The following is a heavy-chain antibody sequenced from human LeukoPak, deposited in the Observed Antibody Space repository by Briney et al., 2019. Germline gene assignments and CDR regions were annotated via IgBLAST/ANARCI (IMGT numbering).Heavy chain of an antibody. D-gene: IGHD3-9*01. CDR3: ARAHDKYHPFDY. J-gene: IGHJ4*02. CDR1: GYTFTNDW. V-gene: IGHV5-51*01. Sequence: GESLKISCKGSGYTFTNDWIGWVRQMPGKGLEWMGIIYPGIYPGDSNTRYSPSFQGQVTFSADKSINTAYLQWSSLKASDTAIYYCARAHDKYHPFDYWGQGTLVTVSS. CDR2: IYPGIYPGDSNT.